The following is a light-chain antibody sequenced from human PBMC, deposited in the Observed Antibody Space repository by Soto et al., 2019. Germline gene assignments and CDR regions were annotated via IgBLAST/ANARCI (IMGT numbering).Light chain of an antibody. V-gene: IGKV3-20*01. CDR1: QSVSSSY. Sequence: IVLTQSPGTLSLSPGERATLSRRASQSVSSSYLAWYQQKPGQAPRLLIYGASTRATGIPARFSGSGSGTEFTLTISSLQSEDFAVYYCQQYGSSPWTFGQGTKVDIK. CDR3: QQYGSSPWT. J-gene: IGKJ1*01. CDR2: GAS.